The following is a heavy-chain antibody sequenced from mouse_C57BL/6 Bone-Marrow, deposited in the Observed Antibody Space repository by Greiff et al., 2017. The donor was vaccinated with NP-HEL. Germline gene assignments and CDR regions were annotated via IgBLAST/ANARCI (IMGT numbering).Heavy chain of an antibody. J-gene: IGHJ4*01. D-gene: IGHD2-2*01. CDR3: ARSPLWLRRNYYAMDY. CDR1: GYSITSDY. Sequence: EVNVVESGPGLAKPSQTLSLTCSVTGYSITSDYWNWIRKFPGNNLEYMGYISYSGSTYYHPSLNSRISITRDTSKNQYYMQLKSVTTEETATYYCARSPLWLRRNYYAMDYWGQGTSVTVSS. CDR2: ISYSGST. V-gene: IGHV3-8*01.